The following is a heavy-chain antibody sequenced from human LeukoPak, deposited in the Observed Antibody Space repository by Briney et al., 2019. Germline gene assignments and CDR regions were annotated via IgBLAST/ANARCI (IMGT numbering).Heavy chain of an antibody. Sequence: SETLSLTCTVSGGSVSSGSYYWSWIRQPPGKGLEWIGYIYYSGSTNYNPSLKSRVTISVDTSKNQFSLKLSPVTAADTAVYYCARGKDSSGYPGAFDIWGQGTTVTVSS. CDR3: ARGKDSSGYPGAFDI. V-gene: IGHV4-61*01. CDR1: GGSVSSGSYY. D-gene: IGHD3-22*01. J-gene: IGHJ3*02. CDR2: IYYSGST.